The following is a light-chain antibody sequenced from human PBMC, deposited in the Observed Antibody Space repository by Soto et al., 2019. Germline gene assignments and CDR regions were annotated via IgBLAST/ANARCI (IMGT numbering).Light chain of an antibody. CDR1: QSITDY. CDR2: AAS. V-gene: IGKV1-39*01. Sequence: DIQMTQSPSSLSASVGDRVTISCRASQSITDYLNWYQQRPGQAPKLLIYAASNFHSGVPARFSGSGSGADFTLTINGLQPEDSATYFCQQSYRTPLTFGGGTMVDSK. CDR3: QQSYRTPLT. J-gene: IGKJ4*01.